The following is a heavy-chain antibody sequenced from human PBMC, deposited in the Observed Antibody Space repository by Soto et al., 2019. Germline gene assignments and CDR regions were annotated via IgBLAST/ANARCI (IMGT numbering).Heavy chain of an antibody. Sequence: GGSLRLSCAASGFTFSNAWMSWVRQAPGKGLEWVGRIKSISDGGTTDYAAPVKGRFTISRDDSKNTLYLQMNSLKTEDTAVYFCTTDAAIVWGQGTLVTVSS. CDR2: IKSISDGGTT. CDR3: TTDAAIV. D-gene: IGHD1-26*01. V-gene: IGHV3-15*01. CDR1: GFTFSNAW. J-gene: IGHJ4*02.